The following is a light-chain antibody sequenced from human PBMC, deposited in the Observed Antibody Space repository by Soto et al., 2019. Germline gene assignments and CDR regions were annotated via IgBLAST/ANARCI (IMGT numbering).Light chain of an antibody. Sequence: DIQMTQSPSTLSASVGDRVTITCRASQSISSWLAWYQQKPGKAPKLLIYKASSLESGVPSRFSGRGSGTEFTLTISSLQPDDFATYYCQQYNSYPFTVGPGTKVDIK. V-gene: IGKV1-5*03. J-gene: IGKJ3*01. CDR3: QQYNSYPFT. CDR1: QSISSW. CDR2: KAS.